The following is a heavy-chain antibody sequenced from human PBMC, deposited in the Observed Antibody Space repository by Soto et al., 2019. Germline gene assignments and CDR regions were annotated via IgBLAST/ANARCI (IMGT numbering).Heavy chain of an antibody. D-gene: IGHD5-18*01. CDR2: IYYSGST. V-gene: IGHV4-59*01. CDR3: ARDSYGLEKRNTERSHYYYYGMDV. J-gene: IGHJ6*02. CDR1: DGSISSYY. Sequence: PSVTLSVTCTVSDGSISSYYCSWIRQPPGKGLEWIGYIYYSGSTNYNPSLKSRVTISVDTSKNQFSLKLSSVTAADTAVYYCARDSYGLEKRNTERSHYYYYGMDVWGQGTTVNVSS.